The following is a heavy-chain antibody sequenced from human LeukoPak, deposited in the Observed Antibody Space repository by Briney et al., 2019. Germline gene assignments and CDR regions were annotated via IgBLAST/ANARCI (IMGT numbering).Heavy chain of an antibody. V-gene: IGHV1-8*01. J-gene: IGHJ5*02. Sequence: ASVKVSCKASGYTFTRYDINWVRQTTGQGLEWMGWMNPNSGNTGYAQKFQGRVTMTRNTSISTAYMELSSLRSEDTAVYYCARKGNYYGSGSYYNFVNWFDPWGQGTLVTVSS. D-gene: IGHD3-10*01. CDR3: ARKGNYYGSGSYYNFVNWFDP. CDR1: GYTFTRYD. CDR2: MNPNSGNT.